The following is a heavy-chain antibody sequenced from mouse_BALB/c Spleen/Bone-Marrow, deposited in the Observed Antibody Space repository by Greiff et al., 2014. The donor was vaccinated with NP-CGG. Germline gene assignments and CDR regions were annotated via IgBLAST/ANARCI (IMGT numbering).Heavy chain of an antibody. CDR2: IWSGGIT. CDR1: GFSLSYYG. V-gene: IGHV2-2*02. CDR3: ARGPSMDY. Sequence: VKLQESGPGLVQPSQSLSITCTVSGFSLSYYGVHWIRQSPGKGLEWLGVIWSGGITAYNASFISRLSISKDNSKSKVFFTMNNLQANDTAIYYCARGPSMDYWGPGTSVTVSS. J-gene: IGHJ4*01.